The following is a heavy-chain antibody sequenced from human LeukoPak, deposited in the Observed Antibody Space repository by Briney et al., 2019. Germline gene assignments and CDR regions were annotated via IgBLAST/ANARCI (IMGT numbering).Heavy chain of an antibody. CDR2: IYYSGST. CDR3: ARDAPGGSSAADAFDI. V-gene: IGHV4-39*07. Sequence: SETLSLTCTVSGGSISSSSYYWGWIRQPPGKGLEWIGSIYYSGSTYYNPSLKSRVTISVDTSKNQFSLKLSSVTAADTAVYYCARDAPGGSSAADAFDIWGQGTMVTVSS. D-gene: IGHD2-2*01. J-gene: IGHJ3*02. CDR1: GGSISSSSYY.